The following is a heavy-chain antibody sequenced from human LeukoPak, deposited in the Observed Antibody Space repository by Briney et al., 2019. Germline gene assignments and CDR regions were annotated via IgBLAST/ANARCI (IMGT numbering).Heavy chain of an antibody. J-gene: IGHJ4*02. Sequence: GGSLRLSCAASGFTFSSYWMSWVRQAPGKGLEWVANIKQDGSEKYYVDSVKGRFTISGDNAKNSLYLQMNSLRAEDTAVYYCARALWSLYFDYWGQGSLVTVSS. CDR1: GFTFSSYW. D-gene: IGHD3-10*01. CDR3: ARALWSLYFDY. CDR2: IKQDGSEK. V-gene: IGHV3-7*01.